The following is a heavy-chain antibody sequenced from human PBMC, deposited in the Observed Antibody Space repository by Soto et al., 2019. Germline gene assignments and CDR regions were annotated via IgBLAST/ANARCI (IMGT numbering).Heavy chain of an antibody. CDR1: GFTFSSYA. CDR3: VKSYWYLYYFDY. V-gene: IGHV3-64D*08. J-gene: IGHJ4*02. Sequence: GGSLRLSCSASGFTFSSYAMHWVRQAPGKGLQYISAVSNNGVTTYYADSVKGRFTISRDNSKNTVFLQMSSLRAEDKAVYYCVKSYWYLYYFDYWGQGTLVTVSS. D-gene: IGHD2-8*02. CDR2: VSNNGVTT.